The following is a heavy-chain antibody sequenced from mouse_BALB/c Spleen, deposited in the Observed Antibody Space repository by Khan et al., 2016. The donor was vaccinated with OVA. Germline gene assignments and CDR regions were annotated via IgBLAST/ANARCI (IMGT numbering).Heavy chain of an antibody. J-gene: IGHJ4*01. V-gene: IGHV5-6*01. Sequence: EVELVESGGDLVKPGGSLKLSCAASGFIFSSYGMSWVRQTPDKRLEWVATISSGGSCTYYPDSVKGRFTISRDNAKNTLYLQMSSLKSEDTAMDYCARPEPGRDYTMDYWGQGTSVTVSS. CDR2: ISSGGSCT. CDR1: GFIFSSYG. CDR3: ARPEPGRDYTMDY.